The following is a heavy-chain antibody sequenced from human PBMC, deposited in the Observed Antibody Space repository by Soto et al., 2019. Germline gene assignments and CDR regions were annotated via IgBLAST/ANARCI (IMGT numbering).Heavy chain of an antibody. J-gene: IGHJ6*02. CDR2: IIPIFGTA. CDR1: GGTFSSYA. CDR3: ARRGGDYGDYDALYYYGMDV. D-gene: IGHD4-17*01. V-gene: IGHV1-69*12. Sequence: QVQLVQSGAEVKKPGSSVKVSCKASGGTFSSYAISWVRQAPGQGLEWMGGIIPIFGTANYAQKFQGRVTITADEATSTAYMELSSLRSEDTAGYYGARRGGDYGDYDALYYYGMDVWGQGTTVTVSS.